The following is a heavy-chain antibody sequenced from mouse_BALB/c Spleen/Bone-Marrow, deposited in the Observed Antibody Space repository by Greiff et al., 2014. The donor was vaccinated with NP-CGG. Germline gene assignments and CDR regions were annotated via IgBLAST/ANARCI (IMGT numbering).Heavy chain of an antibody. CDR3: ARNEDDAMDY. CDR2: IWSGGST. V-gene: IGHV2-4*02. J-gene: IGHJ4*01. D-gene: IGHD2-12*01. CDR1: GFSLTSYG. Sequence: VKLMESGPGLVQLSQSLSITCTVSGFSLTSYGVHWVRQPPGKGLEWLGVIWSGGSTDYNAAFISRLSISKDNSKSQVFFKMNSLQADDTAIYYCARNEDDAMDYWGQGTSVTVSS.